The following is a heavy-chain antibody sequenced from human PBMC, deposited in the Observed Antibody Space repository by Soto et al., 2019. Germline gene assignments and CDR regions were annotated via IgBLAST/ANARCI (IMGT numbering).Heavy chain of an antibody. Sequence: LSETLSLTCTVSGGSISSSSYYWGWIRQPPGKGLEWIGSIYYSGSTYYNPSLKSRVTISVDTSKNQFSLKLSSVTAADTAVYYCARHDYGDYVFPNWFDPWGQGTLVTVSS. D-gene: IGHD4-17*01. CDR3: ARHDYGDYVFPNWFDP. CDR1: GGSISSSSYY. CDR2: IYYSGST. V-gene: IGHV4-39*01. J-gene: IGHJ5*02.